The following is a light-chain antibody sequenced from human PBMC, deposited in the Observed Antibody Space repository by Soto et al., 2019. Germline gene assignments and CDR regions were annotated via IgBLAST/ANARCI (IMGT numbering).Light chain of an antibody. J-gene: IGLJ2*01. Sequence: QSALTQPPSASGTPGQRVTISCSGSSSNVGTNTVNWYQRLAGTAPKLLIYSNDQRPSGVPDRFSGSKSGTSASMAISGLQSDDEADSSCAAWDDGLTGVIFGGGTKLTVL. CDR2: SND. CDR1: SSNVGTNT. V-gene: IGLV1-44*01. CDR3: AAWDDGLTGVI.